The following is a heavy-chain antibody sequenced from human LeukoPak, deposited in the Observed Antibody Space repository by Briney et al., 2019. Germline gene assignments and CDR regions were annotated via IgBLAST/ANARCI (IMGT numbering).Heavy chain of an antibody. CDR1: GYTFTSNG. CDR3: ARDKNYRFDY. J-gene: IGHJ4*02. CDR2: ISANSGNT. V-gene: IGHV1-18*01. D-gene: IGHD5-24*01. Sequence: GASVKVSCKASGYTFTSNGISWVRQSPGKGLEWMGWISANSGNTNYAQKMQGRVTMTTETSPSTAYMELRNLRSDDTAVYYCARDKNYRFDYWGQGTLVTVSS.